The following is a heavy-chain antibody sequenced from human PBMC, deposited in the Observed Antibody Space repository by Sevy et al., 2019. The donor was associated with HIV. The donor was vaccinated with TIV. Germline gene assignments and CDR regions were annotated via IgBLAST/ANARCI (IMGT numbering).Heavy chain of an antibody. CDR1: GYTFPSYD. Sequence: ASVKVSCKTSGYTFPSYDINWVRQATGQGLEWMGWINPDSGKRGYAQKFQGRVTMTTNTSISTAYMELRSLRSEDSAVYYCARADLDSSTFFYYYGMDVWGQGTTVTVSS. CDR2: INPDSGKR. J-gene: IGHJ6*02. D-gene: IGHD6-13*01. CDR3: ARADLDSSTFFYYYGMDV. V-gene: IGHV1-8*01.